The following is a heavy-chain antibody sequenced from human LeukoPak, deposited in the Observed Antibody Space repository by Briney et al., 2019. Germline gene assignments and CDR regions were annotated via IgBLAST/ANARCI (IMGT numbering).Heavy chain of an antibody. CDR3: AIDDYGDYEGVEY. Sequence: GGSLTLSCAASGLTFSSYSMNWVRQPPGKGLEWVASISSSSSYIYYADSVKGRFTTSRDNAKNSLYMQMNSLRAEDTGVYYCAIDDYGDYEGVEYGGQGTLVTVP. CDR1: GLTFSSYS. CDR2: ISSSSSYI. V-gene: IGHV3-21*01. D-gene: IGHD4-17*01. J-gene: IGHJ4*02.